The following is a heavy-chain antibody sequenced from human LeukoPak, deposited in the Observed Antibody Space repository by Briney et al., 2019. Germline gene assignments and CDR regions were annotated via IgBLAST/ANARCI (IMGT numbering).Heavy chain of an antibody. CDR3: AKDLHPIVVVTASDY. D-gene: IGHD2-21*02. CDR1: GFTFSSYA. CDR2: ISGSGGST. J-gene: IGHJ4*02. V-gene: IGHV3-23*01. Sequence: GGSLRLSCAASGFTFSSYAMSWVRQAPGKGLEWVSAISGSGGSTYYADSVKGRFTISRDNSKNTLYLQMNSLRAEDTAVYYCAKDLHPIVVVTASDYWGQGTLVTVSS.